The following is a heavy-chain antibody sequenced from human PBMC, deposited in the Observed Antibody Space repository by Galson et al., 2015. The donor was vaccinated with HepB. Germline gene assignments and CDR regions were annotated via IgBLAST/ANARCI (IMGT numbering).Heavy chain of an antibody. V-gene: IGHV6-1*01. CDR3: ARAARPTKNAFDI. D-gene: IGHD6-6*01. Sequence: CAISGDSVSSNSAAWNWVRQSPSRGLEWLGRAYYRSKWYNDYAVSVKSRITINPDTSKNQFSLQLNSVTPEDTAVYYCARAARPTKNAFDIWGQGTMVTVSS. CDR2: AYYRSKWYN. J-gene: IGHJ3*02. CDR1: GDSVSSNSAA.